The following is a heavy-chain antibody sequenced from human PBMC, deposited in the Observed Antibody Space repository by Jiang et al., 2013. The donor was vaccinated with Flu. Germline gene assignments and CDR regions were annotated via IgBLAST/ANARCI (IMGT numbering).Heavy chain of an antibody. Sequence: GGLVQPGGSLRLSCATSGFTFRNYAMSWVRQAPGKGLEWVSSISAGGGTTSYADSVKGRFTVSRDNSKNTLDLQMNSLRAEDTAIYYCAKDQGNNSPGRFDSWGQGTLVTVSS. J-gene: IGHJ5*01. V-gene: IGHV3-23*01. CDR3: AKDQGNNSPGRFDS. CDR1: GFTFRNYA. D-gene: IGHD1/OR15-1a*01. CDR2: ISAGGGTT.